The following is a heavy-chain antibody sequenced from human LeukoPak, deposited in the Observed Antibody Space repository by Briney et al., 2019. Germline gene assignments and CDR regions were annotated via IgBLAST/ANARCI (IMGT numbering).Heavy chain of an antibody. CDR2: INPNSGGT. CDR3: ATLGYCSGSSCYVNYFDY. Sequence: ASVKVSCKASGYTFTGYYMHWVRQAPGQGLEWMGWINPNSGGTNYAQKFQGRVTMTRDTSISTAYMELSRLRSDDTAVYYCATLGYCSGSSCYVNYFDYWGQGTLVTVSS. D-gene: IGHD2-15*01. J-gene: IGHJ4*02. V-gene: IGHV1-2*02. CDR1: GYTFTGYY.